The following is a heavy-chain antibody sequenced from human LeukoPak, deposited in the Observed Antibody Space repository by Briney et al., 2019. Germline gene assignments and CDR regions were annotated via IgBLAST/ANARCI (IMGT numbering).Heavy chain of an antibody. CDR1: GYTFSSYY. J-gene: IGHJ5*02. CDR2: INPSGGST. CDR3: ARDFCSSTSCPNWFDP. V-gene: IGHV1-46*01. D-gene: IGHD2-2*01. Sequence: ASVKVSCKASGYTFSSYYMHWVRQAPGQGLEWMGIINPSGGSTNYAQKFQGRVTMTRDTSTSTVYMELSSLRSEDTAVYYCARDFCSSTSCPNWFDPWGQGTLVTVSS.